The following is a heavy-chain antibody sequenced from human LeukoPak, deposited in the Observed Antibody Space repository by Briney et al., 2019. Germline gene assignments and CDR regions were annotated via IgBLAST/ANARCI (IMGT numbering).Heavy chain of an antibody. CDR1: GFSFSSYA. J-gene: IGHJ4*02. D-gene: IGHD6-13*01. V-gene: IGHV3-23*01. Sequence: PGGSLRLSCAASGFSFSSYAMSWVRQAPGKGLEWVSGISGGGKITYYADSAKGRFTISRDDSQNTLYLQMNSLRAEDTAVYYCAKAAGYSDSWIDYWGQGTLVTVSS. CDR2: ISGGGKIT. CDR3: AKAAGYSDSWIDY.